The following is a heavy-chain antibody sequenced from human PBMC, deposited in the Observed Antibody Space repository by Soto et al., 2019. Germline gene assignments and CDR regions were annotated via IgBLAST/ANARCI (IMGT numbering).Heavy chain of an antibody. Sequence: GGSLRLSCAASGFTFSSYAMHWVRQAPGKGLEWVAVISYDGSNKYYADSVKGRFTISRDNSKKTLYLQMNSLRAEDTAGYYCATNQRHWNDFADYCYYYGMDVWGRGTTVTVS. V-gene: IGHV3-30-3*01. CDR1: GFTFSSYA. CDR3: ATNQRHWNDFADYCYYYGMDV. D-gene: IGHD1-1*01. CDR2: ISYDGSNK. J-gene: IGHJ6*02.